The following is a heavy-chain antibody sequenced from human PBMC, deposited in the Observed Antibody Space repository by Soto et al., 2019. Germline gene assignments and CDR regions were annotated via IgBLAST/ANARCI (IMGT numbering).Heavy chain of an antibody. CDR1: GYSFTSYD. J-gene: IGHJ4*01. Sequence: QVQLVQSGAEVKKPGASVKVSCKASGYSFTSYDINWVRQASGQGLEWLGWMTPISGETGYAQKFQGRVSMTRDTSTSTAYVELSSLTYEDSAIYYCARNKWYTGDFDYWGHGTLVTVSS. CDR3: ARNKWYTGDFDY. D-gene: IGHD1-1*01. CDR2: MTPISGET. V-gene: IGHV1-8*01.